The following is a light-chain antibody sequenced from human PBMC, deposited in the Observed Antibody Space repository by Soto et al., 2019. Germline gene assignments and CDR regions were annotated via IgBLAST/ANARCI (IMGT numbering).Light chain of an antibody. CDR1: QTISSW. J-gene: IGKJ1*01. CDR2: VAS. Sequence: DIQMTQSPSTLSGSVGDRVTITCRASQTISSWLACYQQKPGKAPKLLIYVASNLQSGVPSRFSGSGSGTDFTLTISSLQPEDIATYYCQESYSTSFGQGTKVDI. CDR3: QESYSTS. V-gene: IGKV1-39*01.